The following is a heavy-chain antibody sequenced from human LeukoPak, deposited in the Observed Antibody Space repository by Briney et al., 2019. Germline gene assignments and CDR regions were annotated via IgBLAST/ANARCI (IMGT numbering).Heavy chain of an antibody. CDR2: IKQDGSEK. V-gene: IGHV3-7*01. CDR3: ARDLSPMSSGSYDRSYYFDY. D-gene: IGHD1-26*01. CDR1: GFTFSNYW. Sequence: PGGSLRLSCAASGFTFSNYWMSWVRQAPGKGLEWVGNIKQDGSEKYVDSVRGRFTVSRDNADNSLYLQMNSLRAEDTAKYYCARDLSPMSSGSYDRSYYFDYWGQGTLVTVSS. J-gene: IGHJ4*02.